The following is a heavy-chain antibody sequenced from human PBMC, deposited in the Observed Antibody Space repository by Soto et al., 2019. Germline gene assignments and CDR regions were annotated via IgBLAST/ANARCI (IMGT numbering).Heavy chain of an antibody. CDR1: GGSISSYY. CDR2: IYYSGST. D-gene: IGHD2-15*01. Sequence: SETLSLTCTVSGGSISSYYWSWIRQPPGKGLEWIGYIYYSGSTNYNPSLKSRVTISVDTSKNQFSLKLSSMTAADTAVYYCASVTDCSGGSCYSEDYYYYYMDVWGKGTTVTVSS. CDR3: ASVTDCSGGSCYSEDYYYYYMDV. V-gene: IGHV4-59*01. J-gene: IGHJ6*03.